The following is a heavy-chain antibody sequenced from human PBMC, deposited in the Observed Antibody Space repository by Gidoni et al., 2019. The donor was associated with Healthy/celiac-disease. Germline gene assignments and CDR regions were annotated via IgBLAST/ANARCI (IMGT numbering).Heavy chain of an antibody. CDR2: ISYDGSNK. V-gene: IGHV3-30-3*01. J-gene: IGHJ4*02. CDR3: ARDKGLLWFGAFDY. CDR1: GFTFSSYA. D-gene: IGHD3-10*01. Sequence: QVQLVESGGGVVQPGRSLRLSCAASGFTFSSYAMHWVRQAPGKGLEWVAVISYDGSNKYYADSVKGRFTISRDNSKNTLYLQMNSLRAEDTAVYYCARDKGLLWFGAFDYWGQGTLVTVSS.